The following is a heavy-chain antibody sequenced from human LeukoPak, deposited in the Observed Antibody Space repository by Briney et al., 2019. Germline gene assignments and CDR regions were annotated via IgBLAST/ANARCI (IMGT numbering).Heavy chain of an antibody. CDR2: ISSSSSYT. Sequence: GGSLRLSCAASGFTFSSYSMNWVRQAPGKGLEWVSSISSSSSYTYYADSVKGRFTISRDSSKNTLYLQMNSLRAEDTAVYYCARDIPELVIPWGQGTLVTVSS. CDR3: ARDIPELVIP. D-gene: IGHD1-1*01. CDR1: GFTFSSYS. V-gene: IGHV3-21*01. J-gene: IGHJ5*02.